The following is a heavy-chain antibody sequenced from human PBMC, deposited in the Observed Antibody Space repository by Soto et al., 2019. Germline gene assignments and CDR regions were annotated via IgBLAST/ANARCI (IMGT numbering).Heavy chain of an antibody. V-gene: IGHV4-31*03. Sequence: SETLSLTCTVSGGSISSGGYYWSWIRQHPGKGLEWIGYIYYSGSTYYNPSLKSRVTISVDTSKNQFSLKLSSVTAADTAVYYCARGGGGGSGSLRYEYFQHRGQGTLVTVSS. J-gene: IGHJ1*01. CDR1: GGSISSGGYY. D-gene: IGHD3-10*01. CDR2: IYYSGST. CDR3: ARGGGGGSGSLRYEYFQH.